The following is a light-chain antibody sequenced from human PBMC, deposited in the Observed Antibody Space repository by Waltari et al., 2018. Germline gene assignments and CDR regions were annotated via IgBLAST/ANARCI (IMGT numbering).Light chain of an antibody. CDR2: KDT. CDR3: QSADSSGTYVE. V-gene: IGLV3-25*03. Sequence: SYELTQPPSVSVSPGQTARITCPGDALPIQYAHWYQQTQGQAPVLGIYKDTERPSGIPERFSGSSSGTTVTLTISGVRAEDEADYYCQSADSSGTYVEFGGGTKLTV. J-gene: IGLJ2*01. CDR1: ALPIQY.